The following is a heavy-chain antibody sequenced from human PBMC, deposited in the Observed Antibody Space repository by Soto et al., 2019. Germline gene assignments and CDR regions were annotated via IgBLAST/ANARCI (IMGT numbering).Heavy chain of an antibody. CDR2: IIPIFRTG. D-gene: IGHD2-2*01. V-gene: IGHV1-69*13. Sequence: SVHVSCKDCRGPFSIDAICWVRQTPGKQRERMEKIIPIFRTGYYAQKFQGRVTITADESTSTAYMELSSLRSEDTAVYYFARHVPAAGYYYGMDVCGQGTTVTVSS. CDR3: ARHVPAAGYYYGMDV. CDR1: RGPFSIDA. J-gene: IGHJ6*02.